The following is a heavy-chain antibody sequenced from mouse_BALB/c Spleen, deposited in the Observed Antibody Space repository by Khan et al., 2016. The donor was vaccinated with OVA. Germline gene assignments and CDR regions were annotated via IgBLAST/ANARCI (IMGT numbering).Heavy chain of an antibody. J-gene: IGHJ2*01. Sequence: QVQLQQSGAELARPGASVKLSCKASGYIFTDYNINWMRQRTGQGLEWIGEIYPGSDNTYYNERFKGKATLTVDKSSSTAYMHLSSLTSEDSAVYFCTREWAAWFPYWGQGTTLTVSS. CDR3: TREWAAWFPY. CDR1: GYIFTDYN. V-gene: IGHV1-77*01. D-gene: IGHD2-2*01. CDR2: IYPGSDNT.